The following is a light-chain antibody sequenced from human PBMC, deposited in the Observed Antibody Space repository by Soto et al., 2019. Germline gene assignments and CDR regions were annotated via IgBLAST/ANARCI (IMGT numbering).Light chain of an antibody. CDR1: QSINNRY. CDR2: AAS. Sequence: EIVLTQSPGTLSLSPGERATLSCRASQSINNRYFAWYQQKPGQAPWLLIYAASSTATGVPVRLSGSGSGTDFALTISRLEPEDFAVYYCQQYGSSPGFTFGPGTKVDIK. V-gene: IGKV3-20*01. J-gene: IGKJ3*01. CDR3: QQYGSSPGFT.